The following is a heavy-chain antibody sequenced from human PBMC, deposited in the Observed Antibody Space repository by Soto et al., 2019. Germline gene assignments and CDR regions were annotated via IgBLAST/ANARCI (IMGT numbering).Heavy chain of an antibody. V-gene: IGHV2-5*02. D-gene: IGHD1-7*01. J-gene: IGHJ4*02. CDR1: GFSLSTYGVG. CDR2: IYWDDDK. CDR3: AHRLEGYGWNSGNFAY. Sequence: SGPTLVNPTQTLTLTCTFSGFSLSTYGVGVGWIRQPPGEALEWLALIYWDDDKRYSPSLRSRLTITKDTSKTQVLLTMTNMDPVDTATYYCAHRLEGYGWNSGNFAYWGQGTLVPVS.